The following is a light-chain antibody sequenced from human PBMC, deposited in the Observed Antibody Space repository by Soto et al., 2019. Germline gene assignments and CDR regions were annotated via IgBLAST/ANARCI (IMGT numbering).Light chain of an antibody. CDR1: QGISSY. J-gene: IGKJ5*01. CDR3: QQLDSYPST. CDR2: AAS. Sequence: DIRLTQSPSFLSASVGDRVTITCRASQGISSYFAWYQQKQGKAPKILIYAASTLQSGVPSRFSGRGSGTEFTLTISSLQPEDVATYYCQQLDSYPSTFGQGTRLEI. V-gene: IGKV1-9*01.